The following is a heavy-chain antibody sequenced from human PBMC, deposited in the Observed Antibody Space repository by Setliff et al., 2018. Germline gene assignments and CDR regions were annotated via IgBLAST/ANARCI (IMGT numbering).Heavy chain of an antibody. J-gene: IGHJ5*02. Sequence: ASVKVSCKVSGYRLIEVSMHWVRQAPGQGLEWMGWINPNSGGTNYAQKFQGWVTMTRDTSIGTAYMELSRLRSDDTAVYYCARGKGTWVLLRWFDPWGQGTLVTVPQ. CDR1: GYRLIEVS. CDR3: ARGKGTWVLLRWFDP. CDR2: INPNSGGT. D-gene: IGHD3-10*01. V-gene: IGHV1-2*04.